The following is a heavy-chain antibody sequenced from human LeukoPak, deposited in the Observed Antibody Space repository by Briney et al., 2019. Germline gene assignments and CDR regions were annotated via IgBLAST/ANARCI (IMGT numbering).Heavy chain of an antibody. D-gene: IGHD1-26*01. CDR3: ARAVGSSESNWFDP. V-gene: IGHV4-61*02. CDR1: GRPFSSCSYY. CDR2: IYTSGST. J-gene: IGHJ5*02. Sequence: SQTLSLTCTVSGRPFSSCSYYWTWIRQPAGKGLQWIGRIYTSGSTTYNPSLMSRVTMSADRSTNQFSLQLISVTAADTAVYYCARAVGSSESNWFDPWGQGALVTVSS.